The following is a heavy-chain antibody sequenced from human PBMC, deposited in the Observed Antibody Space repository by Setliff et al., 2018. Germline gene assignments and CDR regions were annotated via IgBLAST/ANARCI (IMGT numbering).Heavy chain of an antibody. CDR2: IYYGGTT. V-gene: IGHV4-59*08. CDR3: ARHRRDSSGNYFVGLYYFDY. CDR1: GASISSYY. Sequence: ETLSLTCTVSGASISSYYWSWIRQPPGKGLEWIGYIYYGGTTNYSPSLKSRVSISLDTSKSQFSLRLSSLTAADTAVYYCARHRRDSSGNYFVGLYYFDYWGQGTPVTV. J-gene: IGHJ4*02. D-gene: IGHD3-22*01.